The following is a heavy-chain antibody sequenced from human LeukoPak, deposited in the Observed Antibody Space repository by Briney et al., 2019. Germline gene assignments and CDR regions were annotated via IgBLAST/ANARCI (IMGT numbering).Heavy chain of an antibody. CDR3: ARMYSSGWYEAMGS. CDR2: ISSSSSYI. CDR1: GFTFSSYS. D-gene: IGHD6-19*01. Sequence: GGSLRLSCAASGFTFSSYSMSWVRQAPGKGLEWVSSISSSSSYIYYADSVKGRFTISRDNAKNSLYLQMNSLRAEDTAVYYCARMYSSGWYEAMGSWGQGTLVTVSS. J-gene: IGHJ5*02. V-gene: IGHV3-21*01.